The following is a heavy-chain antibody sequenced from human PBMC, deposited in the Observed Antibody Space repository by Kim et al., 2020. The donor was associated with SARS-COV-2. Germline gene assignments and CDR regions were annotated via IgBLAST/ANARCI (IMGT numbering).Heavy chain of an antibody. V-gene: IGHV3-11*05. D-gene: IGHD1-7*01. Sequence: ADSVKGRFTISRDNAKNSLYLQMNSLRAEDTAVYYCAREGTRRSRGAVDYWGQGTLVTVSS. J-gene: IGHJ4*02. CDR3: AREGTRRSRGAVDY.